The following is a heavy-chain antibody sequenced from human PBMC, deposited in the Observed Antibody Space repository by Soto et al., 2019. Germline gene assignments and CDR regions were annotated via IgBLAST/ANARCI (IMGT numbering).Heavy chain of an antibody. Sequence: GGSLRLSCAASGFTFSSYSMNWVRQAPGKGLEWVSSISSSSSYIYYADSVKGRFTISRDNAKNSLYLQMNSLRAEDTAVYYCASYYYDSSGYMTRVDYWGQGTLVTVSS. CDR2: ISSSSSYI. CDR3: ASYYYDSSGYMTRVDY. CDR1: GFTFSSYS. V-gene: IGHV3-21*01. D-gene: IGHD3-22*01. J-gene: IGHJ4*02.